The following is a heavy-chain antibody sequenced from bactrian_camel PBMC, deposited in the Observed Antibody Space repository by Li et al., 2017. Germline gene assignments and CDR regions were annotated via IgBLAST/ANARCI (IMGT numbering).Heavy chain of an antibody. D-gene: IGHD5*01. CDR3: KVQAVESMGCPSLLASRQY. CDR2: RYTGSGST. V-gene: IGHV3S1*01. Sequence: VQLVESGGGSAQPGGSLTLSCASPDYAYEFDCMGWFRQVPGKEREGVAARYTGSGSTYYADSVKGRFTISHDNAKNTLYLQMNSLKPEDTAMYYCKVQAVESMGCPSLLASRQYWGQGTQVTVS. J-gene: IGHJ4*01. CDR1: DYAYEFDC.